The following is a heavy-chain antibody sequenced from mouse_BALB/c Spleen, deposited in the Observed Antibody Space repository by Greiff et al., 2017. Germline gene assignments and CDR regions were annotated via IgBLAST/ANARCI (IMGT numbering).Heavy chain of an antibody. CDR3: ARRGDDYDGDY. Sequence: VKLMESGAELVRPGTSVKISCKASGYTFTNYWLGWVKQRPGHGLEWIGDIYPGGGYTNYNEKFKGKATLTADTSSSTAYMQLSSLTSEDSAVYFCARRGDDYDGDYWGQGTTLTVSS. CDR2: IYPGGGYT. V-gene: IGHV1-63*02. D-gene: IGHD2-4*01. CDR1: GYTFTNYW. J-gene: IGHJ2*01.